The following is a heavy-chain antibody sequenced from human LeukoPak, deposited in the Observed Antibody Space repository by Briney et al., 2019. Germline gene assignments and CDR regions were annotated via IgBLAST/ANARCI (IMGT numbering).Heavy chain of an antibody. CDR3: AKFGVDTAMTYYYYYYMDV. Sequence: GGSLRLSCAASGFTFSSYAMSWVRQAPGKGLEWVSAISGSGGSTYYADSVKGRFTISRDNSKNTLYLQMNSLRAVDTAVYYCAKFGVDTAMTYYYYYYMDVWGKGTTVTVSS. J-gene: IGHJ6*03. CDR1: GFTFSSYA. CDR2: ISGSGGST. D-gene: IGHD5-18*01. V-gene: IGHV3-23*01.